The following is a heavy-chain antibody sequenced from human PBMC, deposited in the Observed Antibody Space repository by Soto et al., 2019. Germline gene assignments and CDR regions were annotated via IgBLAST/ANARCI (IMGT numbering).Heavy chain of an antibody. CDR2: IRPNDGQT. CDR3: AIIGSGDYSDFDY. D-gene: IGHD4-4*01. V-gene: IGHV1-18*01. J-gene: IGHJ4*02. Sequence: ASVKVSCQGLGYTFTSDGISWVRQAPGQGLEWMGWIRPNDGQTNYAQKFQDRVTMTRDTSTTTVYMDLSSLGSDGTAVYYCAIIGSGDYSDFDYWGQGPLVTVSS. CDR1: GYTFTSDG.